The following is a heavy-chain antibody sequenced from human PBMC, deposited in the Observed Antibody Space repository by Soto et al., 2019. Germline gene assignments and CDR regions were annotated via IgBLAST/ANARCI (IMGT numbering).Heavy chain of an antibody. Sequence: EVQLVESGGGLVQPGGSLRLSCAASGFTLSSYWMSWVRQAPGKGLEWVANIKQDGSEKYYVDSVKGRFIISRDNAKNSLYLQMNSLRAEDTAVYYCARDRWSSSAYYYYMDVWGKGTTVTVSS. D-gene: IGHD6-6*01. CDR3: ARDRWSSSAYYYYMDV. V-gene: IGHV3-7*01. CDR2: IKQDGSEK. CDR1: GFTLSSYW. J-gene: IGHJ6*03.